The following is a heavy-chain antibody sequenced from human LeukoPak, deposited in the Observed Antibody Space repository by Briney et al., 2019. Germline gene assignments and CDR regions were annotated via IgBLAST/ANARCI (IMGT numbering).Heavy chain of an antibody. J-gene: IGHJ4*02. CDR1: GFTFSSYW. V-gene: IGHV3-7*01. CDR3: ARDPVEWELLLDY. CDR2: INIDGSEK. D-gene: IGHD1-26*01. Sequence: GGSLRLSCAASGFTFSSYWMGWVRQAPGKRLEWVANINIDGSEKYYADSAKGRFTISRDNARNSVYLQMNSLRVEDTAVYYCARDPVEWELLLDYWGQGTLVTVSS.